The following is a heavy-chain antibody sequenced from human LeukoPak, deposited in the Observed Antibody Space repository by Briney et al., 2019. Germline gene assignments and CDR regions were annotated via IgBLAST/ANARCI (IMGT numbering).Heavy chain of an antibody. D-gene: IGHD3-22*01. CDR2: INHSGST. J-gene: IGHJ4*02. V-gene: IGHV4-34*01. Sequence: SETLSLTCAVYGGSFSGYYWSWIRQPPGKGLEWIGEINHSGSTNYNPSLKSRVTISVDTSKNQFYLKLSSVTAADTAVYYCARVRYYDSSGYYYYFDYWGQGTLVTVSS. CDR1: GGSFSGYY. CDR3: ARVRYYDSSGYYYYFDY.